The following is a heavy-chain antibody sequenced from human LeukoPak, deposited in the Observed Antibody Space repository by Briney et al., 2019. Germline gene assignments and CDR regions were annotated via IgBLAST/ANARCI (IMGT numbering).Heavy chain of an antibody. D-gene: IGHD6-13*01. CDR1: GFTFSSYA. V-gene: IGHV3-30-3*01. Sequence: GGSLRFSCAASGFTFSSYAMHWVRQAPGKGLEWVAVISYDGSNKYYADSVKGRFTISRDNSKNTLYLQMNSLRAEDTAVYYCASPRPAAAAGFDYWGQGTLVTVSS. CDR2: ISYDGSNK. J-gene: IGHJ4*02. CDR3: ASPRPAAAAGFDY.